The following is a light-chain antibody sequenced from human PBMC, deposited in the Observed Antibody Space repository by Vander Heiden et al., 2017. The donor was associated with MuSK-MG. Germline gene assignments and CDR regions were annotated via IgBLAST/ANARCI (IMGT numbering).Light chain of an antibody. V-gene: IGLV1-44*01. Sequence: SVLPQPPSAPGTPGQRVPLPCSGSSSNIGSNTVNWYQQLPGTAPKLLIYSNNQRPSGVPDRFSGSKSGTSASLAISGLQSEDEADYYCAAWDDSLNAVFGGGTKLTVL. CDR2: SNN. J-gene: IGLJ2*01. CDR1: SSNIGSNT. CDR3: AAWDDSLNAV.